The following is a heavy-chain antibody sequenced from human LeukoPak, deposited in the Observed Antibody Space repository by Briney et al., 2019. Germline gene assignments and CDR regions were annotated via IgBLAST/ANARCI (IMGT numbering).Heavy chain of an antibody. J-gene: IGHJ4*02. CDR2: IYSGDSDT. D-gene: IGHD6-13*01. CDR3: ARRDVSGVATAGY. V-gene: IGHV5-51*01. CDR1: GYSFTSYW. Sequence: GESLKISCKTSGYSFTSYWIGWVRQMPGKGLEWMGIIYSGDSDTRYSPSFEGQVTISADKSISTAYLQWSSLKASDTAMYYCARRDVSGVATAGYWGQGTLVTVSS.